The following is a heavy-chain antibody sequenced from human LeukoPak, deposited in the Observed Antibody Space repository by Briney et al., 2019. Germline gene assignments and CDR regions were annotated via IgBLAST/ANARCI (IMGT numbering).Heavy chain of an antibody. J-gene: IGHJ4*02. D-gene: IGHD3-3*01. CDR2: IYYSGST. CDR3: ARLWYYDFWSGYYTGPEEFDY. Sequence: SETLSLTCTVSGGSISSSSYYWGWIRQPPGKGLEWIGNIYYSGSTYYNPSLKSRVTISVDTSKNQFSLKLSSVTAADTAVYYCARLWYYDFWSGYYTGPEEFDYWGQGTLVTVSS. V-gene: IGHV4-39*01. CDR1: GGSISSSSYY.